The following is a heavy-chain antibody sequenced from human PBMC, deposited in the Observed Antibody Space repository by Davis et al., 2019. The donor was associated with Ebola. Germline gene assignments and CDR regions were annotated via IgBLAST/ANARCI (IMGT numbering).Heavy chain of an antibody. Sequence: KVSCKDSGNSFTTHWIGWVRQMPGKGLEWMGLIYTGDSDTRYSPSFQGQVTISADKSITTAYLQWSSLKASDTAMYFCAKGRGPYRRGDAFDIWGRGTMVTVSS. CDR2: IYTGDSDT. V-gene: IGHV5-51*01. CDR3: AKGRGPYRRGDAFDI. J-gene: IGHJ3*02. CDR1: GNSFTTHW. D-gene: IGHD3-10*01.